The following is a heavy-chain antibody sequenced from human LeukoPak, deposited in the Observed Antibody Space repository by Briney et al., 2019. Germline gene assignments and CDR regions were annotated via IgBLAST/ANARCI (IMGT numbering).Heavy chain of an antibody. V-gene: IGHV3-33*01. D-gene: IGHD1-26*01. CDR1: GFIFSTYG. CDR3: ATVSGSYTNPGYFDY. CDR2: IWYDGSNK. J-gene: IGHJ4*02. Sequence: GRSLRLSRAASGFIFSTYGMHWVRQAPGKGLEWVAIIWYDGSNKYYADSVKGRFTISRDNSKNTLYLQMNSLRAEDTAVYYCATVSGSYTNPGYFDYWGQGTLVTVSS.